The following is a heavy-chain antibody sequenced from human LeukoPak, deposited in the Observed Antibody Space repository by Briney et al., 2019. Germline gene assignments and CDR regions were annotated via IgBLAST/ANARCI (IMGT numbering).Heavy chain of an antibody. CDR2: INHSGST. Sequence: SETLSLTCTVSGGSISSSSYYWGWIRQPPGKGLEWIGEINHSGSTNYNPSLKSRVTISVDTSKNQFSLKLSSVTAADTAVYYCARNDYGDYAYWGQGTLVTVSS. D-gene: IGHD4-17*01. J-gene: IGHJ4*02. CDR1: GGSISSSSYY. V-gene: IGHV4-39*07. CDR3: ARNDYGDYAY.